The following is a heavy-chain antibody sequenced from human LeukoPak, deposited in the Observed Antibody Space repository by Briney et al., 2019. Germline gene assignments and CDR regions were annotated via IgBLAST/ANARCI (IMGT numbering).Heavy chain of an antibody. V-gene: IGHV3-23*01. Sequence: PGGSLRLSCAASGFTFSSFAMSWVRQAPGKGLEWLSTISDSAGSTYYADSVKGRFTISRDNSRNTLYLHMNSLRADDTAVYYCAKLGNFASGSYSDWGQGTLVTVSS. CDR1: GFTFSSFA. CDR2: ISDSAGST. J-gene: IGHJ4*02. CDR3: AKLGNFASGSYSD. D-gene: IGHD3-10*01.